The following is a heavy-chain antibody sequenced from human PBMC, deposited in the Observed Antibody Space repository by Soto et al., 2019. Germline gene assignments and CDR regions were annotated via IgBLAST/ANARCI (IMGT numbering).Heavy chain of an antibody. J-gene: IGHJ4*02. CDR2: INPDGSQI. CDR1: GFTLRNYW. D-gene: IGHD3-16*01. Sequence: EVQLVESGGGLVQPGGSLRLSCVASGFTLRNYWMSWVRQAPGTGLEWVANINPDGSQIYYVDSVTGRFTISRDNGKNSVVLQMKSLRVEDTAVYYCVRRDLPCSWGDYWGQGTQVTVSS. CDR3: VRRDLPCSWGDY. V-gene: IGHV3-7*01.